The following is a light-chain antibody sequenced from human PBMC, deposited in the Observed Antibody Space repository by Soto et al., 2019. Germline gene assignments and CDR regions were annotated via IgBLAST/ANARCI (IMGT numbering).Light chain of an antibody. Sequence: DFQMTQSPSTLPASVGXXVTXXCRANQIIRNGLASYQQKPGTAPKRLIYHASTVESGVPSTFSGSGSGTEFTLTISSLQPDDFATYYCHQYNSYSFGQGTKVDI. CDR2: HAS. V-gene: IGKV1-5*02. CDR1: QIIRNG. CDR3: HQYNSYS. J-gene: IGKJ1*01.